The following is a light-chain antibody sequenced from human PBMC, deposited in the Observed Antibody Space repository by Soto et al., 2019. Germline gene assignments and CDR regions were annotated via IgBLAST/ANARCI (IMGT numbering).Light chain of an antibody. Sequence: EIVLTQSPDTVSLSPGETATLSCRASQSVSSNYLAWYQQKPGQAPRLLIYGASSKATGIPDRFSGSGSGTDFTLTISRLEPEDFAVFYCQQYDNSITCGQGTRLEI. CDR3: QQYDNSIT. V-gene: IGKV3-20*01. J-gene: IGKJ5*01. CDR1: QSVSSNY. CDR2: GAS.